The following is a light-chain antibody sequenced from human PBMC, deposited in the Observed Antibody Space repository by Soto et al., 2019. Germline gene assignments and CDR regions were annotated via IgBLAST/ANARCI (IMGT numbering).Light chain of an antibody. CDR1: QSISSW. CDR3: QQYNSYSPWT. CDR2: DAS. V-gene: IGKV1-5*01. J-gene: IGKJ1*01. Sequence: DIQMTQSPSTLSASVGERFTITCRASQSISSWLAWYQQKPGKAPKLLIYDASSLERGVPSRFSGSGSGTEFTLTISSLQPDDFATYYCQQYNSYSPWTFGQGTKVDIK.